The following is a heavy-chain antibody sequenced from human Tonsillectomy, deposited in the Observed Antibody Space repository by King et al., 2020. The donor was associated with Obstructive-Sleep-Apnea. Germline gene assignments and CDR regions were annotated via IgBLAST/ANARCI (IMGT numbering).Heavy chain of an antibody. Sequence: VQLVESGGGLVQPGGSLRLSCAASGITFSSYSMNWFRQAPGKGLGWVSSISSSTSTIYYSDSVKGRFTISRDNAKNSLYLQMNSLRAEDTAVYYCATGGPDAFDFWGRGTMVTVSS. V-gene: IGHV3-48*04. CDR1: GITFSSYS. CDR2: ISSSTSTI. CDR3: ATGGPDAFDF. J-gene: IGHJ3*01. D-gene: IGHD3-16*01.